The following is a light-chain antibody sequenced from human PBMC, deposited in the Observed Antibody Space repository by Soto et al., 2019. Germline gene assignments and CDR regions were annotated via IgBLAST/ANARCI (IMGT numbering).Light chain of an antibody. J-gene: IGKJ1*01. CDR3: QQYDKWPGT. CDR2: DVS. V-gene: IGKV3-15*01. Sequence: EIVMTQSPATLSVSPGERATLSCRASQSVSSTLAWFQQNPDQAPRLLMYDVSTRAPGIPARFSGSGSGTDFTLTISSLQSEDFAVYYCQQYDKWPGTFGQGTKVEIK. CDR1: QSVSST.